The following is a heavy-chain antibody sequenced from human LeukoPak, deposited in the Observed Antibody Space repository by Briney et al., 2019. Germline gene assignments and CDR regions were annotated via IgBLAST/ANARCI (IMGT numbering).Heavy chain of an antibody. CDR1: GFTFSTFP. Sequence: PGGSLRLSCAASGFTFSTFPMSWVRQAPGKGLEWVSGIGASGGSTYYADSVKGRFTISRDNSKNTLYLQMNSLRAEDTAVYYCATDRDCSGTSCYTGAFRYYYYYGMDVWGQGTTVTVSS. CDR2: IGASGGST. CDR3: ATDRDCSGTSCYTGAFRYYYYYGMDV. V-gene: IGHV3-23*01. D-gene: IGHD2-2*02. J-gene: IGHJ6*02.